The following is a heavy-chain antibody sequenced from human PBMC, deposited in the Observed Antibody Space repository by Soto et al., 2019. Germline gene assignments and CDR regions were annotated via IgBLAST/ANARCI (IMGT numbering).Heavy chain of an antibody. CDR1: GYSFTNYY. V-gene: IGHV1-46*03. CDR3: VRVYCSGGSCYSIDY. CDR2: INAGGGYT. D-gene: IGHD2-15*01. Sequence: GASVKVSCKACGYSFTNYYMHWVRQAPGQGLEWMGTINAGGGYTTYAQRFQGRVTMTRDTSTSTVSMELSSLRSEDTAVYYCVRVYCSGGSCYSIDYWGQGTLVTVSS. J-gene: IGHJ4*02.